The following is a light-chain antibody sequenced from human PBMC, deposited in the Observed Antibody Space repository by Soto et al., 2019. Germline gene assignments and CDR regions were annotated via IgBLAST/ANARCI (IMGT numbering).Light chain of an antibody. CDR1: SGHSSYA. CDR3: QTWGTGKGV. V-gene: IGLV4-69*01. Sequence: QAVLTQSPSASASLGASVKLTCTLTSGHSSYAIAWHQQQPEKAPRYLMKLNSDGSHYRGDGIPDRFSGSSSGAERYLTISSLQSEDEADYYCQTWGTGKGVFGGGTQLTVL. J-gene: IGLJ2*01. CDR2: LNSDGSH.